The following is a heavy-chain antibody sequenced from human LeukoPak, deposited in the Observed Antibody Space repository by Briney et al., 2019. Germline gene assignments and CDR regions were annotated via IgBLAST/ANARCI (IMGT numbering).Heavy chain of an antibody. CDR3: ARVRSSSSEYFDD. V-gene: IGHV1-69*04. Sequence: GSSVKVSCKASGGTFSSYAISWVRQAPGQGLEWMGRIIPILGIANYAQKFQGRVTITADKSTGTAYMELSSLRSEDTAVYYCARVRSSSSEYFDDWGQGTLVTVSS. D-gene: IGHD6-6*01. J-gene: IGHJ4*02. CDR2: IIPILGIA. CDR1: GGTFSSYA.